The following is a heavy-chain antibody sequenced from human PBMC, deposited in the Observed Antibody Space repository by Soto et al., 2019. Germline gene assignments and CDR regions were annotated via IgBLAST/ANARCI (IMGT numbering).Heavy chain of an antibody. D-gene: IGHD6-13*01. CDR2: ISSDGSNK. CDR1: GFTFSTYG. Sequence: QVQLVESGGGVVQPGRSLRLSCAASGFTFSTYGIHWVRQAPGKGLEWVAVISSDGSNKYYADSVKGRFTISRDNSKNTRYLQMNSLRPEDTAVYYCARGYSSSWLGYFDYWGQGTLVTVSS. J-gene: IGHJ4*02. CDR3: ARGYSSSWLGYFDY. V-gene: IGHV3-30*03.